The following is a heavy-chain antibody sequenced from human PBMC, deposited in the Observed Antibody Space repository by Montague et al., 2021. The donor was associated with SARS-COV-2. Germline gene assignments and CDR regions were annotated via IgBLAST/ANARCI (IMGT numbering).Heavy chain of an antibody. CDR2: ISTSANTT. V-gene: IGHV3-48*03. CDR3: TRDCHRSGSVGFDN. J-gene: IGHJ3*02. Sequence: SLRLSCPASGFTFSNYAMNWVRQAPGKGLEWISYISTSANTTSYAGSVKGRFTISRDNGKNSLYLQMNSLRVEDTAVYYCTRDCHRSGSVGFDNWGQGTMVTVSS. CDR1: GFTFSNYA. D-gene: IGHD2-15*01.